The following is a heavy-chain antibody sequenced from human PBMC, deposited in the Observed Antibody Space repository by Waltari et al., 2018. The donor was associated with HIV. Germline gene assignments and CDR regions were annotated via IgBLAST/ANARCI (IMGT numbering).Heavy chain of an antibody. CDR3: SRVRDSGDYGHFDS. J-gene: IGHJ4*01. D-gene: IGHD4-17*01. CDR2: IYHSGDT. V-gene: IGHV4-4*02. Sequence: QVQLAESGPGLVRPSGTLSVTCAVPGASISSSKWWSWVRQPPGKGPEWIGEIYHSGDTTYIPVFKSRLTLSIDKSKKQFSLNLTSVTAADTAVYYCSRVRDSGDYGHFDSWGRGTLVIVSS. CDR1: GASISSSKW.